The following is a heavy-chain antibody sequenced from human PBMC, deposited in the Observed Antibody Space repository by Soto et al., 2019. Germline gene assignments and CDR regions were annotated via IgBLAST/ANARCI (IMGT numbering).Heavy chain of an antibody. D-gene: IGHD4-17*01. Sequence: QVQLVPSGVEVEKPGASVKVSCKASGYTFTSYGVCWVRQAPGQGLEWMGWISAYNGNTNYAQKFQGRVTMTTDTSTSTAYMELRSLRSDATAVYYCARDVPTVTTGGPDYWGQGTLVTVSS. V-gene: IGHV1-18*01. CDR2: ISAYNGNT. CDR1: GYTFTSYG. J-gene: IGHJ4*02. CDR3: ARDVPTVTTGGPDY.